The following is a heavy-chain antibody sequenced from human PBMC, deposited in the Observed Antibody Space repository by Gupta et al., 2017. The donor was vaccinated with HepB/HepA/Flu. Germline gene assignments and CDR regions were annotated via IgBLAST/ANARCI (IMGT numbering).Heavy chain of an antibody. Sequence: QVQLQQWGAGLLKPSETLSLTCAVYGGSFSGYYWSWIRQPPGKGLEWIGEINHSGSTNYNPSLKSRVTISVDTSKNQFSLKLSSVTAADTAVYYCARGPPRVVPAAIGYYFDYWGQGTLVTVSS. V-gene: IGHV4-34*01. D-gene: IGHD2-2*02. J-gene: IGHJ4*02. CDR1: GGSFSGYY. CDR3: ARGPPRVVPAAIGYYFDY. CDR2: INHSGST.